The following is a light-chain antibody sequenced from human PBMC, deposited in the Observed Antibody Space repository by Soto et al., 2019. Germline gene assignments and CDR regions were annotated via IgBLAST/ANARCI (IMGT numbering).Light chain of an antibody. CDR1: QGMDSS. CDR3: QQLHDYPIT. J-gene: IGKJ5*01. CDR2: AAS. Sequence: SLLTQSPSSLSASVEDRVTITCRASQGMDSSLAGYQKKPGKAPKLLSFAASSLQIGVPSRFSGSGSGTDFTLTISSLQPDDFVTYYCQQLHDYPITFGQGTRLEIK. V-gene: IGKV1-9*01.